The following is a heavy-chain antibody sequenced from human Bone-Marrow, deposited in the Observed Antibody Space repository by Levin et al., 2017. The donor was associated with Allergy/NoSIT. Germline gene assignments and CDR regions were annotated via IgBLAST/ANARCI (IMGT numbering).Heavy chain of an antibody. V-gene: IGHV3-23*01. CDR3: AKDGGGWYTRGWYYFDS. Sequence: PGGSLRLSCAASGFIFDNYALTWVRQPPGKGLEWVASLSGSGTNTYYADSVKGRFTITRDNTENTLYLQMNSLRVEDTAVYYCAKDGGGWYTRGWYYFDSWGQGDLVTVSS. CDR2: LSGSGTNT. CDR1: GFIFDNYA. J-gene: IGHJ4*02. D-gene: IGHD6-19*01.